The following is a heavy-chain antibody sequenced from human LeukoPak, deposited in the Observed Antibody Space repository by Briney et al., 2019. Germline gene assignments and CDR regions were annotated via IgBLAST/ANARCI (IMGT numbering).Heavy chain of an antibody. D-gene: IGHD3-10*01. CDR2: IQPDGRP. Sequence: PGGSLRLSCAASEFTVKTNYMSWLRQAPGKGPEWVAVIQPDGRPFYAASVRARFNISRDNSKNTPYLQMNSLRAEDTAVYYCARDRISFDRGAKGWFDPWGQGTLVTVSS. V-gene: IGHV3-66*01. J-gene: IGHJ5*02. CDR1: EFTVKTNY. CDR3: ARDRISFDRGAKGWFDP.